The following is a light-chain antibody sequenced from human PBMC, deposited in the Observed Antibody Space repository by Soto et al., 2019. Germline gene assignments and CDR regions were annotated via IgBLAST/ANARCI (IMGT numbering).Light chain of an antibody. CDR3: QHYNTYPWT. CDR2: KAS. V-gene: IGKV1-5*03. J-gene: IGKJ1*01. Sequence: DIQMTQSPSILAGSVVDRGTVTCRASQSISSWLAWYQQKPGKAHNLLTHKASHLESGVPSRFSGSGSGKEFTLTISTLQPGDFATYYCQHYNTYPWTFGQGTKVDI. CDR1: QSISSW.